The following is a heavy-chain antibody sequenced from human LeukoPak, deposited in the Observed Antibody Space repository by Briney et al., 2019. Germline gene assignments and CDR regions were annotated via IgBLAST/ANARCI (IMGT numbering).Heavy chain of an antibody. V-gene: IGHV4-34*01. CDR1: GGSFSGYY. J-gene: IGHJ5*02. D-gene: IGHD5-12*01. CDR3: ARGGKVEWRRDNWFDP. Sequence: PETLSLTCAVYGGSFSGYYWSWIRQPPGKGPTRIGEINHSGSTNYNPSLKSRVTISVDTSKNQFSLKLSSVTAADTAVYYCARGGKVEWRRDNWFDPWGQGTLVTVSS. CDR2: INHSGST.